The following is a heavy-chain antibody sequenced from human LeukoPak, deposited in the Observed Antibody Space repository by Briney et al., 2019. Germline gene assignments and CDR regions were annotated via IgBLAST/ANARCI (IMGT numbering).Heavy chain of an antibody. V-gene: IGHV1-69*13. CDR1: GGTFSSYA. CDR3: ASVGIAAAAPYDLCFDP. D-gene: IGHD6-13*01. CDR2: IIPIFGTA. J-gene: IGHJ5*02. Sequence: SVNVSCKASGGTFSSYAISWVRQAPGQGLEWMGGIIPIFGTANYAQKFPGRVTITADESTSTAYMELSSLRSEDTAVYYCASVGIAAAAPYDLCFDPWGQGNLVTVSS.